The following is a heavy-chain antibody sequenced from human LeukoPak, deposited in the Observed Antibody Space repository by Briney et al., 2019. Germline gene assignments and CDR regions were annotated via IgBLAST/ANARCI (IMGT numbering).Heavy chain of an antibody. V-gene: IGHV4-59*01. CDR3: ARLRGSAGGSPGFDY. CDR1: GGSISSYY. D-gene: IGHD3-10*01. J-gene: IGHJ4*02. Sequence: SETLSLTCTVSGGSISSYYWSWIRQPPGKGLEWIGYIYYSGSTNYNPSLKSRVTISVDTSKNQFSLKLSSVTAADTAVYYCARLRGSAGGSPGFDYWGQGTLVTVSS. CDR2: IYYSGST.